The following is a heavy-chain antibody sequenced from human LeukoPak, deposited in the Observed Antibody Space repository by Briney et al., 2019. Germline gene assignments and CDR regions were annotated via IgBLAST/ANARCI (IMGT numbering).Heavy chain of an antibody. Sequence: GGSLRLSCEASGFTFSSYSMNWVRQAPGKGLEWVSHISSGGGTTFYADSVKGRFTVSRDNSKNTLYLQMSSLRAGDTAVYYCAKAGHYGSGSYYSDYWGRGTLVTVSP. CDR1: GFTFSSYS. V-gene: IGHV3-48*01. J-gene: IGHJ4*02. D-gene: IGHD3-10*01. CDR2: ISSGGGTT. CDR3: AKAGHYGSGSYYSDY.